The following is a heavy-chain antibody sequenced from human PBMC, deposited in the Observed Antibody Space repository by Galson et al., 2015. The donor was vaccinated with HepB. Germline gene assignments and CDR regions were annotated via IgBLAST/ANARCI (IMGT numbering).Heavy chain of an antibody. Sequence: SLRLSCAASGFAFSSYSMNWVRQAPGKGLEWVSSISSSSSYIYYADSVKGRFTISRDNAKNSLYLQMNSLRAEDTAVYYCASPSSGWTEFDYWGQGTLVTVSS. J-gene: IGHJ4*02. CDR2: ISSSSSYI. CDR1: GFAFSSYS. D-gene: IGHD6-19*01. CDR3: ASPSSGWTEFDY. V-gene: IGHV3-21*01.